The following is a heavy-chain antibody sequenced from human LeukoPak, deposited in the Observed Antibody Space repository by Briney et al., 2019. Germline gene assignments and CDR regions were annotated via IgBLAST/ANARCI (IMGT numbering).Heavy chain of an antibody. J-gene: IGHJ4*02. CDR2: MHYSGTT. CDR3: ARNDRGRPADY. D-gene: IGHD1-26*01. Sequence: SETLSLTCTVSGGSINNSPYYWGWIRQPPGTELEWIVSMHYSGTTYYNPSLKSRVTISVDTSKNQFSLRLISVTAADTAVFYCARNDRGRPADYWGQGTLVTVSS. CDR1: GGSINNSPYY. V-gene: IGHV4-39*01.